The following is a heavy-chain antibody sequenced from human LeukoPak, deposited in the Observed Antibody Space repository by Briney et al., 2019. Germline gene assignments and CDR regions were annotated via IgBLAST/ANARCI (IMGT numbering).Heavy chain of an antibody. D-gene: IGHD3-10*01. CDR3: ARVSSGRVDP. V-gene: IGHV4-38-2*02. J-gene: IGHJ5*02. Sequence: SETLSLTCTVSGYSISSGYYWGWIRQPPGKGLEWIGSIYHSGSTYYNPSLKSRVTISVDTSKNQFSLKLSSVTAVDTALYYCARVSSGRVDPWGQGTLVTVSS. CDR2: IYHSGST. CDR1: GYSISSGYY.